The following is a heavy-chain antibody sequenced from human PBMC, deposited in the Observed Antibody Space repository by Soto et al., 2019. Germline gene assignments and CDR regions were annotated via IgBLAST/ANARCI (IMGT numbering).Heavy chain of an antibody. J-gene: IGHJ4*02. Sequence: GGSLRLSCAASGFTFSSYAMSWVRQAPGKGREWVSAISGSGGSTYYADSVKGRFTISRDNSKNTLYLQMNSLRAEDPAVSYCAHVQGGGSGFSYFDYWGQGTLVTVSS. D-gene: IGHD3-3*01. CDR1: GFTFSSYA. CDR2: ISGSGGST. V-gene: IGHV3-23*01. CDR3: AHVQGGGSGFSYFDY.